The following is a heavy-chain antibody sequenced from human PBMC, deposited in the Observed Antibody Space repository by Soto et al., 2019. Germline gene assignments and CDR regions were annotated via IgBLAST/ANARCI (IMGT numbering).Heavy chain of an antibody. CDR1: GFTFSSYG. CDR3: AKDPGPQYFDY. V-gene: IGHV3-30*18. Sequence: GGSLRLSCAASGFTFSSYGMHWVRQAPGKGLEWVAVISYDGSNKFYADSVKGRFTISRDNSKNTLYLQMNSLRAEDTAVYYCAKDPGPQYFDYWGQGTLVTVSS. J-gene: IGHJ4*02. CDR2: ISYDGSNK.